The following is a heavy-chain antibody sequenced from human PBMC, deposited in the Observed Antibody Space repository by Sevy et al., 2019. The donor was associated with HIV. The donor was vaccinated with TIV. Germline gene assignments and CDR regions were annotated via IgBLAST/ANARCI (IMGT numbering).Heavy chain of an antibody. CDR1: GFTFTTYW. D-gene: IGHD5-12*01. V-gene: IGHV3-7*01. CDR3: ARDSPGYGGYDH. J-gene: IGHJ5*02. CDR2: IKEDGSAK. Sequence: GGSLRLSCAASGFTFTTYWMTWVLQAPGQGLEWVANIKEDGSAKYYVDSVKGRFTISGDNAKNSLYLQVNSLRAEDTAVYYCARDSPGYGGYDHWGQGTLVTVSS.